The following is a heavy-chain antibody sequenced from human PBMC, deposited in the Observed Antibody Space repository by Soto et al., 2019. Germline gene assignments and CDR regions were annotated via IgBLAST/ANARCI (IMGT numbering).Heavy chain of an antibody. D-gene: IGHD3-22*01. J-gene: IGHJ4*02. CDR2: IIPIFGTA. CDR3: ASHYDSSGYYYRGLDY. CDR1: GGTFSSYA. V-gene: IGHV1-69*12. Sequence: QVQLVQSGAEVKKPGSSVKVSCKASGGTFSSYAISWVRQAPGQGLEWMGGIIPIFGTADYAQKFQGRVTITADESTSTAYMELSSLRYEDTAVYYCASHYDSSGYYYRGLDYWGQGTLVTVSS.